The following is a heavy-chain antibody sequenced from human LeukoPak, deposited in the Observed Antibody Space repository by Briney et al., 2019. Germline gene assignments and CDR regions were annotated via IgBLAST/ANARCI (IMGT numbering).Heavy chain of an antibody. D-gene: IGHD3-22*01. V-gene: IGHV3-7*04. CDR3: ARDEHQFYHASSGRFDY. CDR1: GFTFSYYW. CDR2: IKQDGSEK. Sequence: GGSLRLSCAASGFTFSYYWMGWVRQAPGKGLEWVANIKQDGSEKYYVDSVKGRFTISRDNAKNSLYLQMNSMRAEDTAMYYCARDEHQFYHASSGRFDYWGQGILVTVSS. J-gene: IGHJ4*02.